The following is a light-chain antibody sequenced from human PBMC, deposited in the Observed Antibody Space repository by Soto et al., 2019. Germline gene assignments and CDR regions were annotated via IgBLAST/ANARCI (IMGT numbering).Light chain of an antibody. CDR1: QSISNF. CDR2: DAS. J-gene: IGKJ5*01. V-gene: IGKV1-39*01. Sequence: DIQMTQSPSSLSASVGDRVTISCRASQSISNFLNWYQQRPGKAPKLLIYDASSLQSGVPTRFGGSGSGNDFTLTINSLQSEDFATYYCQQSYTTPITFGQGTRLEIK. CDR3: QQSYTTPIT.